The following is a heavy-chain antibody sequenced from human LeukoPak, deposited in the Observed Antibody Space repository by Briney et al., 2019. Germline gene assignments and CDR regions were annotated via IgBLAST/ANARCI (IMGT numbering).Heavy chain of an antibody. V-gene: IGHV3-33*05. CDR2: ISHDGSDK. CDR3: ARADYGELIN. J-gene: IGHJ3*01. Sequence: GGSLRLSCAASGFSFSTYGVHWVRQAPGKGLEWVAFISHDGSDKYFADSVKGRFTISRDNAENSLYLQMDSLRDEDTAVYYCARADYGELINWGQGTMVTVSS. D-gene: IGHD4-17*01. CDR1: GFSFSTYG.